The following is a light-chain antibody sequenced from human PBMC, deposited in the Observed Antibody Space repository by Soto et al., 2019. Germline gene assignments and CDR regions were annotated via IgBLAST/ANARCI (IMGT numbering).Light chain of an antibody. V-gene: IGKV3-20*01. CDR1: NLFVPSY. Sequence: EMVWTQSQGTLSLSPGERATLSCRASNLFVPSYLHWYQHKPGQAPRLLISGALTRATGIPDRFSGSGSGTDFTLTISRLEPEDCAVYYCQLFGRSPTFGPGTKVHIK. J-gene: IGKJ3*01. CDR2: GAL. CDR3: QLFGRSPT.